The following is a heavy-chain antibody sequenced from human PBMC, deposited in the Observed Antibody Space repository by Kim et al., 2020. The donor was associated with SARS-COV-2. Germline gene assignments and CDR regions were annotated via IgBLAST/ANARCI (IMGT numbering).Heavy chain of an antibody. Sequence: SETLSLTCTVSGGSISSSSYYWGWIRQPPGKGLEWIGSIYYSGSTYYNPSLKSRVTISVDTSKNQFSLKLSSVTAADTAVYYCASLGDIVATIDTLWGDYYYYYGMDVWGQGTTVTVSS. CDR1: GGSISSSSYY. CDR2: IYYSGST. CDR3: ASLGDIVATIDTLWGDYYYYYGMDV. V-gene: IGHV4-39*01. D-gene: IGHD5-12*01. J-gene: IGHJ6*02.